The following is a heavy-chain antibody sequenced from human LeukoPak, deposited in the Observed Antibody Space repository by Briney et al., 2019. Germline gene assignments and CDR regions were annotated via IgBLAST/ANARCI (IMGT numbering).Heavy chain of an antibody. CDR2: MNPNSGAT. D-gene: IGHD3-10*01. V-gene: IGHV1-2*02. CDR1: GYTFTDYY. Sequence: ASVKVSCKASGYTFTDYYTHWVRQAPGQGLEWMGWMNPNSGATDYAQKFQGRVTMTRDTSINTAYMELSRLRSDDTALYYCARVYGSGSYALHYWGQGTLVTVSS. CDR3: ARVYGSGSYALHY. J-gene: IGHJ4*02.